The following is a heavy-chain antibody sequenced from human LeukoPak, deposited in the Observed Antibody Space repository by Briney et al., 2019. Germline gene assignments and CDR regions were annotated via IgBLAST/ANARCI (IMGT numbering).Heavy chain of an antibody. CDR2: ISDSAINT. J-gene: IGHJ6*02. D-gene: IGHD3-10*01. Sequence: GGSLRLSCAASGFTFNNFAMSWIRQAPGKGLEWISYISDSAINTHYADSVKGRFTISRDNAKKLLVLEMKSLRSEDTAVYYCAAYYGSGSVNYYRGMDIWGQGTTVTVSS. CDR3: AAYYGSGSVNYYRGMDI. V-gene: IGHV3-11*01. CDR1: GFTFNNFA.